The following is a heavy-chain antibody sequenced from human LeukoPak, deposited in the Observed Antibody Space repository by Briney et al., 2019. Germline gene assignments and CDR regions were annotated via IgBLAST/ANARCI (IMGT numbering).Heavy chain of an antibody. CDR1: GFTFSSYA. CDR2: ISYDGSNK. Sequence: GGSLRLSCAASGFTFSSYAMHWGRQAPGKGLAWVAVISYDGSNKYYADSVKGRFTISRDNAKNFLYLQMNSLRAEDTAVYYCARDGGGPDAFGIWGQGTMVTVSS. V-gene: IGHV3-30-3*01. CDR3: ARDGGGPDAFGI. J-gene: IGHJ3*02.